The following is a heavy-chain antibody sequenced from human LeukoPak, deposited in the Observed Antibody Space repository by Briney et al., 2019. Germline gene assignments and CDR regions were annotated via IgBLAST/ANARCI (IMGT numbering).Heavy chain of an antibody. CDR3: ARLSSGYYFVY. Sequence: SENLSLTCTVSGGSISSSSYYLGWLRQPPGKLLEWFGSIYYSGSTYYNPSLKRRVTISVDTSKNKFTVTLCAVTTAVTAVYYCARLSSGYYFVYWGQGTLVTVSS. CDR1: GGSISSSSYY. CDR2: IYYSGST. J-gene: IGHJ4*02. V-gene: IGHV4-39*01. D-gene: IGHD3-22*01.